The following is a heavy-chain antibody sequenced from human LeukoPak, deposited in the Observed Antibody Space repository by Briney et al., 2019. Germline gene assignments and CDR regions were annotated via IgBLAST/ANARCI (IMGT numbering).Heavy chain of an antibody. Sequence: PGGSLRLPCVVPGFTFSSFWMHWVRQAPGKGLEWVANIKQDASEIHYLDSVKGRFTISRDNAKNSLYLQMNSLRVEDTAVYYCAGGSGFLFNNWGQGTLVAVSS. CDR2: IKQDASEI. V-gene: IGHV3-7*05. CDR3: AGGSGFLFNN. D-gene: IGHD5-12*01. J-gene: IGHJ4*02. CDR1: GFTFSSFW.